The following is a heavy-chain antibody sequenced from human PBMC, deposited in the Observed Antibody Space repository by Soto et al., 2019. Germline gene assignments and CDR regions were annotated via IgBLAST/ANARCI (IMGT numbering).Heavy chain of an antibody. CDR1: GYTFTNYG. CDR2: ISVYNGNT. J-gene: IGHJ5*02. CDR3: ASVNYGSSNQNWFDP. Sequence: QVQLVQSGAEVKKPGASVKVSCKASGYTFTNYGFTWVRQAPGQGLEWMGWISVYNGNTNYAQKRHGRVTMTTDTSTSTVYMELRSLRSDDTAVYYCASVNYGSSNQNWFDPWGQGTLVTVSS. D-gene: IGHD3-10*01. V-gene: IGHV1-18*01.